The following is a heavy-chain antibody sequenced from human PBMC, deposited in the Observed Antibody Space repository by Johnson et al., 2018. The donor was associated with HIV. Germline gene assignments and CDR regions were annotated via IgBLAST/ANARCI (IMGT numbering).Heavy chain of an antibody. V-gene: IGHV3-49*04. Sequence: VQLVESGGGLIQPGRSLRLSCTGSGVTFRKFAMGWVRRAPGQGLEWIGFITSTADCGTTQYAASVRGRFTISRDDSKSIAYLQMNSLKAEDTAVYYCISPERAAAGFLTWGQEAMVTVSS. CDR1: GVTFRKFA. J-gene: IGHJ3*01. CDR2: ITSTADCGTT. D-gene: IGHD6-13*01. CDR3: ISPERAAAGFLT.